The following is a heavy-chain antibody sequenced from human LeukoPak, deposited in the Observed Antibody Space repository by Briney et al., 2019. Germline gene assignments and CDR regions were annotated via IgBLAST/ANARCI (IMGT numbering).Heavy chain of an antibody. CDR2: IIPIFGTA. CDR3: AGGDYDSSGYPPKIYWFDP. J-gene: IGHJ5*02. Sequence: SVKVSCKASGGTFSSYAISWVRQAPGQGLEWMVGIIPIFGTANYAQKFQGRVTITTDESTSTAYMELSSLRSEDTAVYYCAGGDYDSSGYPPKIYWFDPWGQGTLVTVSS. D-gene: IGHD3-22*01. V-gene: IGHV1-69*05. CDR1: GGTFSSYA.